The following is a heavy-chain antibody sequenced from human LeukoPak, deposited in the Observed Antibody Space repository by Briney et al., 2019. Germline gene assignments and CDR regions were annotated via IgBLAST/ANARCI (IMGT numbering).Heavy chain of an antibody. CDR2: ISYDGSNK. CDR1: GFTFSSYV. CDR3: TKDLMPWIQLWLPYFDL. V-gene: IGHV3-30*18. Sequence: GGSLRLSCAASGFTFSSYVMHWVRQAPGKRLEWVAVISYDGSNKYYADSVKGRFTISRDNSKNTLYLQMNSLRAEDTAVYYCTKDLMPWIQLWLPYFDLWGRGTLVTVSS. D-gene: IGHD5-18*01. J-gene: IGHJ2*01.